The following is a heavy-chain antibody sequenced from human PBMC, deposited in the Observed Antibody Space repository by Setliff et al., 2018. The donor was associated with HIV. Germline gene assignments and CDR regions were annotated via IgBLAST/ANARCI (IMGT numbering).Heavy chain of an antibody. V-gene: IGHV1-18*01. CDR3: AKDPSVTVTTI. J-gene: IGHJ3*02. Sequence: ASVKVSCKASGYSFINYGINWVRQAPGQGLEWMGWISTFNGNTNYAQKFQGRVTMTTDTSTSTVYMELRSLRSDDTAVYYCAKDPSVTVTTIWGQGAMVTVSS. CDR2: ISTFNGNT. CDR1: GYSFINYG. D-gene: IGHD4-17*01.